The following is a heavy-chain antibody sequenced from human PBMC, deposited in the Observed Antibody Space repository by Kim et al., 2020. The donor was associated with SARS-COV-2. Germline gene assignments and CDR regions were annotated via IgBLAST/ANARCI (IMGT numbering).Heavy chain of an antibody. CDR2: ISSSSSYT. Sequence: GGSLRLSCAASGFTFSDYYMSWIRQAPGKGLEWVSYISSSSSYTNYADSVKGRFTISRDNAKNSLYLQMNSLRAEDTAVYYCARDRAIYDFWSGYYPHYYYYGMDVWGQGTTVTVSS. V-gene: IGHV3-11*06. D-gene: IGHD3-3*01. CDR3: ARDRAIYDFWSGYYPHYYYYGMDV. CDR1: GFTFSDYY. J-gene: IGHJ6*02.